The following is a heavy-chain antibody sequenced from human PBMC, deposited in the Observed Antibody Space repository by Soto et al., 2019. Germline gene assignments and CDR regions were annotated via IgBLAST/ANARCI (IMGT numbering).Heavy chain of an antibody. V-gene: IGHV3-7*01. D-gene: IGHD3-16*01. CDR1: GFTFSTYW. CDR2: INQDGRER. Sequence: EVQLVEAGGGLVQPGGSLRLPCAASGFTFSTYWMTWVRQPPGKGLEWVASINQDGRERYYVDSVRSRLTISRDNGKNSLYLQMHSLRAADTAVYYCVLGETFVVYWGQGTLVTV. J-gene: IGHJ4*02. CDR3: VLGETFVVY.